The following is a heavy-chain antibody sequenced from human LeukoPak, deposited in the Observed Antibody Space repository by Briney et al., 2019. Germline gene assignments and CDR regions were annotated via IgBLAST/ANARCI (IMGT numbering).Heavy chain of an antibody. V-gene: IGHV3-13*01. CDR1: GFTFSSYN. Sequence: GGSLRLSCAAFGFTFSSYNMHWVRQATGKGLEWLSAIGTAGDTYYPGSVKGRFTISRENAKNSLYLQMNSLRAGDTAVYYCARAAYDSSGYMFDPWGQGTLVTVSS. D-gene: IGHD3-22*01. CDR2: IGTAGDT. J-gene: IGHJ5*02. CDR3: ARAAYDSSGYMFDP.